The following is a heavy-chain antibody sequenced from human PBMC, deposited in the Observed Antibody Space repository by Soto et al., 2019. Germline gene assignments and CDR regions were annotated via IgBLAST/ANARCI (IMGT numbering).Heavy chain of an antibody. J-gene: IGHJ4*02. CDR2: ISYDGSNE. CDR3: AKVAHSTGTFDY. Sequence: VGSLRLSCAASGFTFSTYGMHWVRQAPGKGLEWVAVISYDGSNEYYADSVEGRFTISRDNSKNTLYLQMNSLRAEDAAVYYCAKVAHSTGTFDYWGQGTLVTVSS. D-gene: IGHD3-3*02. CDR1: GFTFSTYG. V-gene: IGHV3-30*18.